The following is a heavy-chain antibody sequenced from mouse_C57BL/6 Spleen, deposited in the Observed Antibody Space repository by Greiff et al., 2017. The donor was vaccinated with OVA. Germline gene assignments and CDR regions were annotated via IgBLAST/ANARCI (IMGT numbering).Heavy chain of an antibody. V-gene: IGHV1-5*01. J-gene: IGHJ4*01. Sequence: EVQLQQSGTVLARPGASVKMSCKTSGYTFTSYWMHWVKQRPGQGLEWIGAIYPGNSDTSYNQKFKGKAKLTAVTSASTAYMELSSLTNEDSAVYYCTNDYPDYYYAMDYWGQGTSVTVSS. CDR1: GYTFTSYW. CDR2: IYPGNSDT. D-gene: IGHD2-4*01. CDR3: TNDYPDYYYAMDY.